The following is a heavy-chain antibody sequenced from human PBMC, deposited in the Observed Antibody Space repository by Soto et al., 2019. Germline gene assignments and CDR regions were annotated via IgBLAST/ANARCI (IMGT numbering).Heavy chain of an antibody. V-gene: IGHV3-48*03. CDR3: ARLSGDGFWKSYSPYNLFES. CDR2: INGGGDVK. J-gene: IGHJ5*01. Sequence: LRRTGTGSGCAFANYEMHWVRQAPGKGLDWVAYINGGGDVKYYADSVEGRFTISRDNAKNALFLQMDNLRAEDTAIYYCARLSGDGFWKSYSPYNLFESWGQGALVTVYS. D-gene: IGHD3-3*01. CDR1: GCAFANYE.